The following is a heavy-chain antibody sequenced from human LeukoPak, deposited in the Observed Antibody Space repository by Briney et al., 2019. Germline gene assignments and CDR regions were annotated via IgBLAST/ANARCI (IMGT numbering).Heavy chain of an antibody. CDR1: GYSFATSW. J-gene: IGHJ4*02. V-gene: IGHV5-51*01. D-gene: IGHD6-13*01. CDR2: IYPSDSDT. Sequence: GESLKISCEGYGYSFATSWIAWVRQVPGRGLEWMGIIYPSDSDTRYSPSFQGQVTISADKSISTAYLQWSSLQASDSGIYYCARQAGQLVDYWGQGTQVTVSS. CDR3: ARQAGQLVDY.